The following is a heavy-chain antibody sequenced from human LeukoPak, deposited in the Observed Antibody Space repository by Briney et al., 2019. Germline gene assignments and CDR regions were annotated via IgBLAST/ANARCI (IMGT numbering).Heavy chain of an antibody. CDR1: GFTFSNYA. CDR2: ISGSGLTT. D-gene: IGHD1-26*01. CDR3: AKERREQSRDNYFDY. J-gene: IGHJ4*02. Sequence: PGGSLRLSCVASGFTFSNYAMSGVRLAPGRGLEWVSVISGSGLTTFYADSVKGRFTISRDNSKNTLYLQMNSLRAEDTAVYYCAKERREQSRDNYFDYWGQGTLVTVSS. V-gene: IGHV3-23*01.